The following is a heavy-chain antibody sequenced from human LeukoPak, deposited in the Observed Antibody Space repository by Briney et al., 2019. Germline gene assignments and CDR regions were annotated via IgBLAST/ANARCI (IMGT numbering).Heavy chain of an antibody. J-gene: IGHJ4*02. D-gene: IGHD3-10*01. V-gene: IGHV3-30-3*01. CDR3: ARDFGAGWEEPKYSFDY. CDR2: ISYDGSKK. Sequence: QPGRSLRLSCAASGFTFSSYPLHWVRQVPGKGLEWGAVISYDGSKKYYADSVKGRFTISRDNSKNTLYLQMNSLKPEDTAVYYCARDFGAGWEEPKYSFDYWGQGILVTVSS. CDR1: GFTFSSYP.